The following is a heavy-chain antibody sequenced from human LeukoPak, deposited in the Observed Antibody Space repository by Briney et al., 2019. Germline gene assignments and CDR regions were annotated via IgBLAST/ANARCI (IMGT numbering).Heavy chain of an antibody. J-gene: IGHJ5*02. CDR1: GVTFSNHA. D-gene: IGHD1-26*01. V-gene: IGHV3-74*03. Sequence: GGSLRLSCAAAGVTFSNHAMSWVRQAPGKGLEWVSRIKTDGSRTMYADFLQGRFTISRATAKNTLFLQMNSLRAEDTAVYYCAREAQVGGALQSWGQGTLVTVSS. CDR3: AREAQVGGALQS. CDR2: IKTDGSRT.